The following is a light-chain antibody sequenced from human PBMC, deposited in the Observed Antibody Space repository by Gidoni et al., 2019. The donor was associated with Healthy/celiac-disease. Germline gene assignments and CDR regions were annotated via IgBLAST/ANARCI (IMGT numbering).Light chain of an antibody. Sequence: DIQMTQSPSSLSASVGDRVTIPCRASQSISSYLNWYQQKPGTAPKLLIYAASSLQSGVPSRFSGSGSGTDFTLTISSLQPEDFATYYCQQSYSTPLTFGGGTKVEIK. CDR3: QQSYSTPLT. V-gene: IGKV1-39*01. CDR1: QSISSY. J-gene: IGKJ4*01. CDR2: AAS.